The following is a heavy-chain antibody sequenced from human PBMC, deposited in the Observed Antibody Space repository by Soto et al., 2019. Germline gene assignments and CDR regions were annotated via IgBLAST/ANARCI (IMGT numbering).Heavy chain of an antibody. CDR2: SSATGAGT. Sequence: PGGSLTLSCAASGFTISSYGMTWVRQAPGKGLEWVSFSSATGAGTYYADSVKGRFTISRDNSKNTLYLQMTSLRADDTAVYYCAKDRRAGGNYGFYSDFWGQGALVTVSS. V-gene: IGHV3-23*01. J-gene: IGHJ4*02. CDR3: AKDRRAGGNYGFYSDF. D-gene: IGHD1-7*01. CDR1: GFTISSYG.